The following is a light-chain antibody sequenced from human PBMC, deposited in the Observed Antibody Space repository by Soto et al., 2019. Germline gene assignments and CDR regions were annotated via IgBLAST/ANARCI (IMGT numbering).Light chain of an antibody. CDR3: QQIYEHPLT. Sequence: DIQMTQSPSSLSASVGDRVSITCRASQTINSNVNWFQQKPGEVPKILIYGASTLQGGVPSRFSGSGSGTEFTLTISNLQPEDFATYYCQQIYEHPLTFGQGTRLEI. J-gene: IGKJ5*01. CDR1: QTINSN. V-gene: IGKV1-39*01. CDR2: GAS.